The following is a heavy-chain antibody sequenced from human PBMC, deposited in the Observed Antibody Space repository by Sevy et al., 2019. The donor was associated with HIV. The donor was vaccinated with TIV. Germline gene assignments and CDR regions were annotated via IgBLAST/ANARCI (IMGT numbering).Heavy chain of an antibody. CDR2: ISYDGSNK. CDR3: AKDIITAALRDDAFDI. Sequence: GGSLRLSCAASGFTFSSYGMHWVRQAPGKGLEWVAVISYDGSNKYYADSVKGRFTISRDNSKNTLYLQMNSLRAEDTAVYYCAKDIITAALRDDAFDIWGQGTMVTVSS. D-gene: IGHD6-13*01. CDR1: GFTFSSYG. J-gene: IGHJ3*02. V-gene: IGHV3-30*18.